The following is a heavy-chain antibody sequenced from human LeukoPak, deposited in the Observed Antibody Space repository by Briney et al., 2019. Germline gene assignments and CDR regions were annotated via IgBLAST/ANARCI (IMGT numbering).Heavy chain of an antibody. CDR1: GFTFGDYS. CDR3: ARRGYSYGPPKI. Sequence: GGALRLSCTASGFTFGDYSMSWFRQAPGKGLEWVGFIRSKAYGGTTEYAASVKGRFTISRDDSKSIAYLQMNSLKTEDTAVYYCARRGYSYGPPKIWGQGTLVTVSS. D-gene: IGHD5-18*01. J-gene: IGHJ4*02. CDR2: IRSKAYGGTT. V-gene: IGHV3-49*03.